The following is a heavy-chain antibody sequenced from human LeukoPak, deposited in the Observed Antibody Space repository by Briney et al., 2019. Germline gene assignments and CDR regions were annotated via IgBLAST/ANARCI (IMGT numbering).Heavy chain of an antibody. CDR3: ARWPPSGSGGSLHFDY. D-gene: IGHD2-15*01. J-gene: IGHJ4*02. V-gene: IGHV1-3*01. CDR2: INAGNGNT. CDR1: GYTFTSYA. Sequence: ASVKVSCKASGYTFTSYAMHWVRQAPGQRLAWMGWINAGNGNTKYPQKFQGRVTITRDTSASTAYMELSSLRSEDTAVYYCARWPPSGSGGSLHFDYWGQGTLVTVSS.